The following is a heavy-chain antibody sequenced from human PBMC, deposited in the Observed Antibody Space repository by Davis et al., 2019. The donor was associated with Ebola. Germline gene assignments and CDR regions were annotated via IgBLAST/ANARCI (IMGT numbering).Heavy chain of an antibody. Sequence: MPGGSLRLSCAVYGGSFSSYYWSWIRQPPGKGLEWIGEINHSGSTNYNPSLKSRVTISVDTSKNQFSLKLSSVTAADTAVYYCARGLGEDYYYGSGSYYSLYYYYGMDVWGKGTTVTVSS. D-gene: IGHD3-10*01. CDR1: GGSFSSYY. J-gene: IGHJ6*04. CDR3: ARGLGEDYYYGSGSYYSLYYYYGMDV. V-gene: IGHV4-34*01. CDR2: INHSGST.